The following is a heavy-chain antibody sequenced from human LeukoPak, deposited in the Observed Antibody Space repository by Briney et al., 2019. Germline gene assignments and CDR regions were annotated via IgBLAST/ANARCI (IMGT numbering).Heavy chain of an antibody. CDR3: ARQVGQMRFDP. D-gene: IGHD1-26*01. V-gene: IGHV4-59*08. J-gene: IGHJ5*02. Sequence: SETLSLTCIVSGGSISSDYWSWIRQPPGKGLEWIGYIYNSGSTRYNPSLKSRVTISVDTNKNQFSLELSSVTAADTAVYYCARQVGQMRFDPWGQGTLVTVSS. CDR1: GGSISSDY. CDR2: IYNSGST.